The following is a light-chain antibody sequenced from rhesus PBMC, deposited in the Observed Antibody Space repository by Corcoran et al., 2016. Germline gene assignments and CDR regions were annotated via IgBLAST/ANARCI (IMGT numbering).Light chain of an antibody. Sequence: DIQMTQSPSSLSASVGDRVTITCRASQGISSWLAWYQKKPGKAPKLLIYKASSLQSGVPSRFSGSGSGTDFTLPISSLQPEDFATYYCQQYSSAPLTFGGGTKVEIQ. CDR1: QGISSW. CDR3: QQYSSAPLT. CDR2: KAS. J-gene: IGKJ4*01. V-gene: IGKV1-21*01.